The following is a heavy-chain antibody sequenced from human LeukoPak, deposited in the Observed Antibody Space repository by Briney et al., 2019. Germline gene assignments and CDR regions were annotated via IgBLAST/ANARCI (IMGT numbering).Heavy chain of an antibody. V-gene: IGHV4-59*01. J-gene: IGHJ4*02. Sequence: SETLSLTCTVSGGFISSFYWSWIRQPPGKGLEWIGYIYYSGNTNYNPSLKNRVTISVDTSKNQFSLKLSSVTAADTAVYYCARGYSGSYGRFDYWGQGTLATVSS. CDR2: IYYSGNT. CDR1: GGFISSFY. D-gene: IGHD1-26*01. CDR3: ARGYSGSYGRFDY.